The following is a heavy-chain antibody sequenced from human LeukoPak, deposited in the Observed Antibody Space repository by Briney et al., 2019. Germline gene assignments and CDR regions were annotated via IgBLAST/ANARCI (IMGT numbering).Heavy chain of an antibody. CDR3: ARDQRYYYGSGTPLDY. D-gene: IGHD3-10*01. Sequence: ASVTVSCQASGCTFPHYFISWVRQAPGQGRDWMGWISAYNGNTNYAQKLQGRVTMTTDTSTSTAYMELRSLRSDDTAVYYCARDQRYYYGSGTPLDYWGQGTLVTVSS. J-gene: IGHJ4*02. V-gene: IGHV1-18*01. CDR2: ISAYNGNT. CDR1: GCTFPHYF.